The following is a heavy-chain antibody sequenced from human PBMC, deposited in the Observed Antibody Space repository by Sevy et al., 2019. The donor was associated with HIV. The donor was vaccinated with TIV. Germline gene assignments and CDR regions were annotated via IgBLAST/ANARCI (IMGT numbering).Heavy chain of an antibody. D-gene: IGHD5-18*01. J-gene: IGHJ3*02. Sequence: GGSLRLSCAASGFTFSSYWMSWVRQAPGKGLEWVANIKQDGSEKYYVDSVKGRFTISRDNAKNSLYLQMNSLRAEDTAVYYCAGDMGDTAMVNDAFDIWGQGTMVTVSS. V-gene: IGHV3-7*03. CDR1: GFTFSSYW. CDR2: IKQDGSEK. CDR3: AGDMGDTAMVNDAFDI.